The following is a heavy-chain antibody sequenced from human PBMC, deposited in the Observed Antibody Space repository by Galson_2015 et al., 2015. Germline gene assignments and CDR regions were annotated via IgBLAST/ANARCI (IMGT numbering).Heavy chain of an antibody. CDR3: RYSRFFNGMDV. Sequence: SETLSLTCTASGGSVSSSSYYWGWIRQPPGEGLEWIGSIYYSGSTYYNASLKSRVTISVDRSKNQFSLKLSSVTAADTAVYYCRYSRFFNGMDVWGQGTTVTVSS. CDR1: GGSVSSSSYY. V-gene: IGHV4-39*07. CDR2: IYYSGST. J-gene: IGHJ6*02. D-gene: IGHD6-6*01.